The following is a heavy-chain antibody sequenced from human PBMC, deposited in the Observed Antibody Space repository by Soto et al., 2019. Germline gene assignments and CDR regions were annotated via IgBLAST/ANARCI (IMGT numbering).Heavy chain of an antibody. Sequence: ASVKVSCKASGYTFTSYGISWVRQAPVQGLEWMGWISAYNGNTNYAQKLQGRVTMTTDTSTSTAYMELRGLRSDDTAVYYCARDPINYCSSTSCYNGPENYYYYYGMDVWG. D-gene: IGHD2-2*02. J-gene: IGHJ6*01. CDR1: GYTFTSYG. V-gene: IGHV1-18*01. CDR3: ARDPINYCSSTSCYNGPENYYYYYGMDV. CDR2: ISAYNGNT.